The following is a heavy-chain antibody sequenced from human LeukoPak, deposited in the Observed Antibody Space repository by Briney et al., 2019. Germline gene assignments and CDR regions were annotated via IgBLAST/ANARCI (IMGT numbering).Heavy chain of an antibody. V-gene: IGHV3-66*01. CDR3: AREHRGWNGYYFDY. CDR2: IYSADST. CDR1: GFTVISNY. Sequence: GGSLRLSCAASGFTVISNYMSWVRQASGKGLEWVSGIYSADSTDYADSVKGRFTISRDSSKNTLNLQMNSLRAEDTAVYYCAREHRGWNGYYFDYWGQGTLVTVSS. J-gene: IGHJ4*02. D-gene: IGHD1-1*01.